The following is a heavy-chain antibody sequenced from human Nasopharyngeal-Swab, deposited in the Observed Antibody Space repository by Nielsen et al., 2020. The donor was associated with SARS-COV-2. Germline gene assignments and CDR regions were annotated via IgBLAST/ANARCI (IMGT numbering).Heavy chain of an antibody. CDR2: IKQDGSEK. CDR3: ARDPITMVQGGLNWFDP. Sequence: GGSLRLSCAASGFTFSGSAMHWVRQAPGKGLEWVANIKQDGSEKYYVDSVKGRFTISRDNAKNSLYPQMNSLRAEDTAVYYCARDPITMVQGGLNWFDPWGQGTLVTVSS. D-gene: IGHD3-10*01. V-gene: IGHV3-7*03. J-gene: IGHJ5*02. CDR1: GFTFSGSA.